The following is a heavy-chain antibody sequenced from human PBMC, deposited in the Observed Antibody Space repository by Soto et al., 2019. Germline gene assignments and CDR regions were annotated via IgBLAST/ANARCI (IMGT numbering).Heavy chain of an antibody. CDR2: IYHCGST. CDR1: GGSISSSNW. J-gene: IGHJ6*02. V-gene: IGHV4-4*02. CDR3: ARDLWFGETNPDPNYYYGMDV. D-gene: IGHD3-10*01. Sequence: SETLSLTCAVSGGSISSSNWWSWVRQPPGKGLEWFGEIYHCGSTNYNPSLKSRVTISVDKSKNQFSLKLSSVTAADTAVYYCARDLWFGETNPDPNYYYGMDVWGQGTTVTVSS.